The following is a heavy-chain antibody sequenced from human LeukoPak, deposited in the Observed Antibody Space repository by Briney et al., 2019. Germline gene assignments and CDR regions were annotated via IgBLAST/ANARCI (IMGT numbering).Heavy chain of an antibody. CDR3: AREDGSGWAFDY. D-gene: IGHD6-19*01. Sequence: GGSLRLSCAASGFTFSSYWMSWVRQAPGKGLEWVANIKQDGSEKYYVDSVKGRFTISRDNAKNSLYLQMNSLRAEDTAVYYCAREDGSGWAFDYWAREPWSPSPQ. CDR2: IKQDGSEK. V-gene: IGHV3-7*01. CDR1: GFTFSSYW. J-gene: IGHJ4*02.